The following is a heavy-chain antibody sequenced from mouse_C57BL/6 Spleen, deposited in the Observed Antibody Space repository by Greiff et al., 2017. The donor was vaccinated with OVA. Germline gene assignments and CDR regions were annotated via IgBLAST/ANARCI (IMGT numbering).Heavy chain of an antibody. CDR2: IFPGSGST. J-gene: IGHJ1*03. CDR3: ARSRDYYGSSWYFDV. V-gene: IGHV1-75*01. D-gene: IGHD1-1*01. Sequence: VKLQESGPELVKPGASVKISCKASGYTFTDYYINWVKQRPGQGLEWIGWIFPGSGSTYYNEKFKGKATLTVDKSSSTAYMLLSSLTSEDSAVYFCARSRDYYGSSWYFDVWGTGTTVTVSS. CDR1: GYTFTDYY.